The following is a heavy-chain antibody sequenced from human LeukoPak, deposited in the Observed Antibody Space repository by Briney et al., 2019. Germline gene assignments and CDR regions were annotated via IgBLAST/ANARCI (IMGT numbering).Heavy chain of an antibody. D-gene: IGHD3-10*01. J-gene: IGHJ4*02. Sequence: SVKVSCKASGYTFTSNYIHWVRQAPGQGLEWMGGIIPIFGTANYAQKFQGRVTITADESTSTAYMELSSLRSEDTAVYYCARDLSGPFDYWGQGTLVTVSS. CDR3: ARDLSGPFDY. CDR2: IIPIFGTA. CDR1: GYTFTSNY. V-gene: IGHV1-69*13.